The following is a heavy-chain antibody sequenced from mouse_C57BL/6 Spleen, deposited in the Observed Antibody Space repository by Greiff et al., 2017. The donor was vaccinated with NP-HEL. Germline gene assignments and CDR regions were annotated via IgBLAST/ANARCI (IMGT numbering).Heavy chain of an antibody. CDR1: GYSFTDYN. V-gene: IGHV1-39*01. CDR2: INPNYGTT. CDR3: AREGAVAGSNYFDY. Sequence: LNESGPELVKPGASVKISCKASGYSFTDYNMNWVKQSNGKSLEWIGVINPNYGTTSYNPKFKGKATLTVDQSSSTAYMQLNSLTSEDSTVSYSAREGAVAGSNYFDYWGQGTTLTVSS. J-gene: IGHJ2*01.